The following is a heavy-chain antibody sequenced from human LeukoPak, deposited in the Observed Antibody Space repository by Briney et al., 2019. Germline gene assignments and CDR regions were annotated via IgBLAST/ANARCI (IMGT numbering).Heavy chain of an antibody. V-gene: IGHV3-53*01. CDR1: GFTVSTNY. J-gene: IGHJ3*02. CDR3: ARDSGRFDVFDI. CDR2: IYSDGGT. Sequence: GGSLRLSCAASGFTVSTNYMSWVRQAPGKGLEWVSVIYSDGGTYYADSVKGRFTISRDNSKNTLYLQMNSLRAEDTAVYYCARDSGRFDVFDIWGQGTTVTVSS. D-gene: IGHD3-10*01.